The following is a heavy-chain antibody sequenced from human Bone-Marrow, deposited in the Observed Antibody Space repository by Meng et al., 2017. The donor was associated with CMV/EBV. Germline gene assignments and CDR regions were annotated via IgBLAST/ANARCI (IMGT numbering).Heavy chain of an antibody. CDR2: ISWNSGSI. CDR1: GFTFDDYA. Sequence: GGSLRLSWAASGFTFDDYAMHWVRQAPGKGLEWVSGISWNSGSIGYADSVKGRFTISRDNAKNSLYLQMNSLRAEDTALYYCAKGRSGYYYYYGMDVWGQGTTVTVSS. V-gene: IGHV3-9*01. J-gene: IGHJ6*02. D-gene: IGHD3-3*01. CDR3: AKGRSGYYYYYGMDV.